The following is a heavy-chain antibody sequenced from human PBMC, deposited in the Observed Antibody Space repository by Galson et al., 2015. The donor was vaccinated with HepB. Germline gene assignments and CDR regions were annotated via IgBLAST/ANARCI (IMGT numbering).Heavy chain of an antibody. Sequence: SLRLSCAASGFTFRSYAMSWVRQAPGKGLEWVSAIGAYAGTKFYADSVQGRFTISRDNLKNTLYLQMNSLRAEDTAVYYCAKESDISSWYDWYCDLWGRGSLVTVSS. V-gene: IGHV3-23*01. CDR2: IGAYAGTK. CDR1: GFTFRSYA. D-gene: IGHD6-13*01. J-gene: IGHJ2*01. CDR3: AKESDISSWYDWYCDL.